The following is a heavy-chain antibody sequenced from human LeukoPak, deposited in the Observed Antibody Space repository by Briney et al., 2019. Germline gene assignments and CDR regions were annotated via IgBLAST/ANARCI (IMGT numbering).Heavy chain of an antibody. CDR2: IYHSGNT. V-gene: IGHV4-38-2*02. CDR3: AGGGYSYGFDY. D-gene: IGHD5-18*01. CDR1: GYSISSSYY. Sequence: SETLSLTCTVSGYSISSSYYWGWIRQPPGKGLEWIGSIYHSGNTYYNPSLKSRVTISVDTSKNQFSLKLSSVTAADTAVYYCAGGGYSYGFDYWGQGTLVTVSS. J-gene: IGHJ4*02.